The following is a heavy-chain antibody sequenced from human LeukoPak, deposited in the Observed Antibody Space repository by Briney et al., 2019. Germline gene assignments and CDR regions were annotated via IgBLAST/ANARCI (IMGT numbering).Heavy chain of an antibody. J-gene: IGHJ4*02. CDR2: ISYDGSKK. CDR1: GFTFSSSA. Sequence: GGSLRLSCAASGFTFSSSAMSWVRQAPGKGLEWVAVISYDGSKKYYADSVKGRFTISTDNSQNTLYLQMNSLRVEDTAIYYCARDYCSGGSCYPGVYWGRGTLVTVSS. CDR3: ARDYCSGGSCYPGVY. D-gene: IGHD2-15*01. V-gene: IGHV3-30*04.